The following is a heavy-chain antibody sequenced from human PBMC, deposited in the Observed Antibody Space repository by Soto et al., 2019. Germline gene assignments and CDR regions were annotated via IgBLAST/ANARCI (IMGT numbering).Heavy chain of an antibody. D-gene: IGHD5-12*01. J-gene: IGHJ5*02. Sequence: PSETLSLTCTVSGRSISSSSYYWGWSRQPPGKGLEWIGSIYYSGSTYYNPSLKSRVTISVDTSKNQFSLKLSSVTAADTAVYYCARRPEGRDGYANWFDPWGQGTLVTVSS. CDR1: GRSISSSSYY. V-gene: IGHV4-39*01. CDR3: ARRPEGRDGYANWFDP. CDR2: IYYSGST.